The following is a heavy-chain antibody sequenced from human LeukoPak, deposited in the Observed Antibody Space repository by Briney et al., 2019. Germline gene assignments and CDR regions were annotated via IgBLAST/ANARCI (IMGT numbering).Heavy chain of an antibody. CDR3: ARGAVGYSYGSLWY. CDR2: IYHSGST. CDR1: GGSISSSNW. V-gene: IGHV4-4*02. Sequence: SGTLSLTCAVSGGSISSSNWWSWVRQPPGKGLEWIGEIYHSGSTNYDPSLKSRVTISVDKSKNQFSLKLSSVTAVDTAVYYCARGAVGYSYGSLWYWGQGTLVTVSS. J-gene: IGHJ4*02. D-gene: IGHD5-18*01.